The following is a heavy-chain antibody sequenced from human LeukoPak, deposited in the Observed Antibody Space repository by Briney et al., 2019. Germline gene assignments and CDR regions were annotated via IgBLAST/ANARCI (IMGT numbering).Heavy chain of an antibody. V-gene: IGHV4-59*01. CDR3: ARGQKYRNGYTVTELGSGYFDY. CDR1: GGSISSYY. CDR2: IYSSGST. Sequence: SETLSLTCTVSGGSISSYYWSWIRQPPGKRLEWIGCIYSSGSTNYNPSLKSRVTISVATSKNQFSLKLTSVTAADTAVYYCARGQKYRNGYTVTELGSGYFDYWGQGTLVTVSP. D-gene: IGHD5-18*01. J-gene: IGHJ4*02.